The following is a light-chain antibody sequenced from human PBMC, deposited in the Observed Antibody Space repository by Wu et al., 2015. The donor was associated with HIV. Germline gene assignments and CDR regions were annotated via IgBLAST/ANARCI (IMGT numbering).Light chain of an antibody. CDR1: QSVSSSN. CDR2: GAS. J-gene: IGKJ1*01. CDR3: LQYDSSLWT. V-gene: IGKV3-20*01. Sequence: PGERATLSCRASQSVSSSNLVWYQQKPGRAPRLLIYGASSTAPGIPDRFSGSGSGTDFTLTISRLEPEDFAVYYCLQYDSSLWTFGQGTKVEIK.